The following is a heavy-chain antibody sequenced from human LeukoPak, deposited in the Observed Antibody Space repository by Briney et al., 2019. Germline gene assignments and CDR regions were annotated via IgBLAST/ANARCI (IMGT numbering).Heavy chain of an antibody. CDR1: GYTFTSYA. J-gene: IGHJ4*02. CDR3: ARDQMVRTRELDY. D-gene: IGHD3-10*01. CDR2: IIPIFGTA. V-gene: IGHV1-69*05. Sequence: GASVKVSCKASGYTFTSYAISWVRQAPGQGLEWMGRIIPIFGTANYAQKFQGRVTITTDESTSTAYMELSSLRSEDTAVYYCARDQMVRTRELDYWGQGTLVTVSS.